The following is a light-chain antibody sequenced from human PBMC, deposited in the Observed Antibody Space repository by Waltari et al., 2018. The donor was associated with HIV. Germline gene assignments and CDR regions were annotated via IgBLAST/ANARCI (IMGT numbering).Light chain of an antibody. V-gene: IGKV1-NL1*01. CDR1: QAISDS. J-gene: IGKJ2*01. CDR2: GAS. Sequence: DIQMAQSPSSLSASVGDRVTVTCRASQAISDSLAWYQQKPGQAPKLLLSGASTLESGVPSSFSGGGSGTDYTLTISSLQPEDSATYHCQQYYTLPYTFGQGTKLEIK. CDR3: QQYYTLPYT.